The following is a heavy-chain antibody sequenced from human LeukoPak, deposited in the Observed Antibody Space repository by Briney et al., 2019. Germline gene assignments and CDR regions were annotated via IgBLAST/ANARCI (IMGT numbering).Heavy chain of an antibody. CDR2: IIPIFGTA. V-gene: IGHV1-69*13. CDR1: GGTFSSYD. D-gene: IGHD2-2*01. CDR3: ARSAYVPAASYFDY. J-gene: IGHJ4*02. Sequence: GASVKVSCKASGGTFSSYDVNWVRQAPGQGLEWMGGIIPIFGTANYAQKFQGRVTITADESTSTAYMELSSLRSEDTAVYYCARSAYVPAASYFDYWGQGTLVTVSS.